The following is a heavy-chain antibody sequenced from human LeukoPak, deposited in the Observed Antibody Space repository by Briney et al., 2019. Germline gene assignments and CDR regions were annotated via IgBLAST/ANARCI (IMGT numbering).Heavy chain of an antibody. J-gene: IGHJ4*02. V-gene: IGHV3-7*01. CDR3: ARGWDPAYYYFDY. D-gene: IGHD3-16*01. CDR1: GFTFTDYW. Sequence: GGSLRLSCEVSGFTFTDYWMNWVRQAPGKGPEWVASIRQDGSEKTYVDSVKGRFTISRDNTNNSLSLQLNGLRAEDTAVYYCARGWDPAYYYFDYWGQGTLVTVSS. CDR2: IRQDGSEK.